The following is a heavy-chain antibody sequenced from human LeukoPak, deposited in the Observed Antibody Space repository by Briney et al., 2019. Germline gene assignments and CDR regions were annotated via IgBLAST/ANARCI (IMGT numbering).Heavy chain of an antibody. CDR2: VRGSGNSP. CDR1: GFTFTTYV. V-gene: IGHV3-23*01. J-gene: IGHJ4*02. CDR3: AKGAFTYGDHAPYFDY. D-gene: IGHD4-17*01. Sequence: GGSLRLSCAASGFTFTTYVMSWVRQAPGKGLEWVSGVRGSGNSPLYADYVKGRFTISRDNSKSTLSLQMHSLRAEDTAVYYCAKGAFTYGDHAPYFDYWGQGTLVTVSS.